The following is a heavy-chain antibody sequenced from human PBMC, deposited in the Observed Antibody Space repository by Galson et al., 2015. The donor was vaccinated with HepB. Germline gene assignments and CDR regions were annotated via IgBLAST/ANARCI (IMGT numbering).Heavy chain of an antibody. D-gene: IGHD3-22*01. J-gene: IGHJ3*02. CDR2: ISYDGSNK. CDR3: AKDSRRYYDRSAFDI. Sequence: SLRLSCAASGFTFSSYAMHWVRQAPGKGLEWVAVISYDGSNKYYADSVKGRFTISRDNSKNTLYLQMNSLRAEDTAVYYCAKDSRRYYDRSAFDIWGQGTMVTVSS. V-gene: IGHV3-30-3*01. CDR1: GFTFSSYA.